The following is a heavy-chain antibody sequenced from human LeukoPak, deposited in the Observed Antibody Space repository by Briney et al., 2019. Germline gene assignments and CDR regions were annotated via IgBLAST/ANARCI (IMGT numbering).Heavy chain of an antibody. CDR3: ARQSSAEWELLRARDDNWFDP. J-gene: IGHJ5*02. CDR1: GGSISSSSYY. D-gene: IGHD1-26*01. Sequence: SETLSLTCTVSGGSISSSSYYWGWIRQPPGKGLEWIGSIYYSGSSYYNSSLQSRVTISVDTSKNQFSLKLSSVTAADTAVYYCARQSSAEWELLRARDDNWFDPWGQGTLVTVSS. CDR2: IYYSGSS. V-gene: IGHV4-39*07.